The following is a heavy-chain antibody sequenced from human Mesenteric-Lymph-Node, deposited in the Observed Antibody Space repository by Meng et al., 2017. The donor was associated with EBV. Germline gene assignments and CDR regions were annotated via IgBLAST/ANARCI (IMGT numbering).Heavy chain of an antibody. V-gene: IGHV1-18*01. CDR1: GYTCSRYG. J-gene: IGHJ5*02. CDR3: ARYDSPGSFDP. D-gene: IGHD1-1*01. CDR2: ITAYNGDT. Sequence: HVQLVQSGAEVKQPGASVKVSCKASGYTCSRYGISWVRQAPGQGLEWMGWITAYNGDTNYPQKFQDRVIMTIDTSTRTAYMELRSLRSDDTAIYYCARYDSPGSFDPWGQGTLVTVSS.